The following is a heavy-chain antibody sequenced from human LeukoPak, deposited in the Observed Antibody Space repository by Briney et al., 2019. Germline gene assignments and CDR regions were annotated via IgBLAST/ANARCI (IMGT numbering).Heavy chain of an antibody. J-gene: IGHJ6*03. D-gene: IGHD2-2*02. Sequence: PGGSLRLSCAASGFTFSNYWMGWVRQAPGKGLEWVANIKQDGSEKYYVDSVEGRFTISRDNTKSSLYLQMNSLRDEDTAVYYCARDIGDCSSLSCYNHYYYMDVWGKGTTVTVSS. V-gene: IGHV3-7*01. CDR1: GFTFSNYW. CDR3: ARDIGDCSSLSCYNHYYYMDV. CDR2: IKQDGSEK.